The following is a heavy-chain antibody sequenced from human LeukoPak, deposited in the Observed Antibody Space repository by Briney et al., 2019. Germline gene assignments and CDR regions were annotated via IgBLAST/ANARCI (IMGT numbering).Heavy chain of an antibody. CDR1: GGSIRSYY. CDR3: ARDSGTTGEVKFDP. J-gene: IGHJ5*02. CDR2: IYYSGST. D-gene: IGHD3-10*01. V-gene: IGHV4-59*12. Sequence: SETLSLTCTVSGGSIRSYYWSWIRQLPGKGLEWIGYIYYSGSTNYNPSLKSRVTISVDTSKNQFSLKLSSVTAADTAVYYCARDSGTTGEVKFDPWGQGTLVTVSS.